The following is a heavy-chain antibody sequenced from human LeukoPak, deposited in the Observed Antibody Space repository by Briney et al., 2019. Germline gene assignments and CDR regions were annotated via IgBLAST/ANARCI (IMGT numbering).Heavy chain of an antibody. CDR1: GASISSSSFF. Sequence: ASETLSLTCTVSGASISSSSFFWGWIRQPPGKGLEWIGSIFYSGSTYYNPSLKSRVTISVDTSKNQFSLKLSSVTAADTAVYYCARHGRYSGYDYGYFDYWGQGTLVTVSS. J-gene: IGHJ4*02. CDR3: ARHGRYSGYDYGYFDY. CDR2: IFYSGST. D-gene: IGHD5-12*01. V-gene: IGHV4-39*01.